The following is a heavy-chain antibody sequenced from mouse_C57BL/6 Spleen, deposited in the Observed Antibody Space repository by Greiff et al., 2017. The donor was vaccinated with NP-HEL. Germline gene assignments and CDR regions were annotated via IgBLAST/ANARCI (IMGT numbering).Heavy chain of an antibody. J-gene: IGHJ2*01. CDR2: ISYDGSN. CDR3: ARGDGYYPFDY. Sequence: EVKLQESGPGLVKPSQSLSLTCSVTGYSITSGYYWNWIRQFPGNKLEWMGYISYDGSNNYNPSLKNRISITRDTSKNQFFLKLNSVTTEEPATYYCARGDGYYPFDYWGQGTTLTVSS. V-gene: IGHV3-6*01. D-gene: IGHD2-3*01. CDR1: GYSITSGYY.